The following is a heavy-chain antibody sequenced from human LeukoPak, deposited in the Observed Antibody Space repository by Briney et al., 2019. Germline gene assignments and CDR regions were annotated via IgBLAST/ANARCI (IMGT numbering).Heavy chain of an antibody. V-gene: IGHV1-18*01. CDR3: ARARPRNWFDP. Sequence: ASVKVSCKASGYTFTSYGISWVRQAPGQGLEWMGWISAYNGNTNYAQKLQGRVTITRNTSISTAYMELSSLRSEDTAVYYCARARPRNWFDPWGQGTLVTVSS. CDR1: GYTFTSYG. CDR2: ISAYNGNT. J-gene: IGHJ5*02.